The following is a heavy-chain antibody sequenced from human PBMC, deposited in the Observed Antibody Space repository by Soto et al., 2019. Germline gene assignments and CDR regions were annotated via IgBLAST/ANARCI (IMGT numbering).Heavy chain of an antibody. CDR1: GFTLSNGW. CDR3: ASGAAF. D-gene: IGHD6-25*01. V-gene: IGHV3-74*01. Sequence: EVQVVESGGGLVQPGGSLRLSCAASGFTLSNGWMHWVRQTPGKGLLWVSRISSDGSSTNYAGSVEGRFTVSWDNARNTLYLQMSSLRVEHTAVYFCASGAAFRGQGILVTVSS. J-gene: IGHJ4*02. CDR2: ISSDGSST.